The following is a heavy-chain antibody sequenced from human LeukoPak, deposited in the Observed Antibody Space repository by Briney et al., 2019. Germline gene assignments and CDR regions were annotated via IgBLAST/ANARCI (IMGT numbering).Heavy chain of an antibody. J-gene: IGHJ3*02. CDR2: IYTSGST. CDR1: GGSISSGSYY. D-gene: IGHD4-17*01. V-gene: IGHV4-61*02. CDR3: ARDVDSGDYHDAFDI. Sequence: PSQTPSLTCTVSGGSISSGSYYWSWIRQPAGKGLEWIGRIYTSGSTNYNPSLKGRVTISVDTSKNQFSLKLSSVTAADTAVYYCARDVDSGDYHDAFDIWGQGTMVTVSS.